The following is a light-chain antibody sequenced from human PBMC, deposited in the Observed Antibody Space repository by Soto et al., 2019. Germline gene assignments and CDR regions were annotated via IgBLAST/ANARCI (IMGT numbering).Light chain of an antibody. J-gene: IGKJ2*01. CDR3: QKYNNWPPYT. CDR1: QSVSSS. V-gene: IGKV3-15*01. CDR2: GAS. Sequence: EIVMTQSPGTLSVSPGERATLSCRASQSVSSSLAWYQQRPGQAPRLLIYGASTRATGVPARFSGSGSGTEFTLTITSLQSEDVAVYYCQKYNNWPPYTFGHGTKLQIK.